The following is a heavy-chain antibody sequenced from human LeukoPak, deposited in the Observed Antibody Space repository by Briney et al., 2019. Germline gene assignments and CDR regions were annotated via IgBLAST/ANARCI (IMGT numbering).Heavy chain of an antibody. J-gene: IGHJ6*03. CDR1: GGSISSSSYY. D-gene: IGHD2-21*02. Sequence: SETLSLTCTVSGGSISSSSYYWGWIRQPPGKGLEWIGGIYYSGSTYYNPSLKSRVTISVDTSKNQFSLKLSSVTAADTAVYYCARVTANPRYYYSYMDVWGKGTTVTVSS. CDR2: IYYSGST. CDR3: ARVTANPRYYYSYMDV. V-gene: IGHV4-39*07.